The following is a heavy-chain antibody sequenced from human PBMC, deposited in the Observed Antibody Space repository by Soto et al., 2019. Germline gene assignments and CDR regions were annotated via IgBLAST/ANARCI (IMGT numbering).Heavy chain of an antibody. CDR1: GFTFSSYG. J-gene: IGHJ6*03. Sequence: QVQLVESGGGVVQPWRSLRLSCAASGFTFSSYGMHWVRQAPGKGLEWVAVIWYDGSNKYYADSVKGRFTISRDNSKNTLYLHMNSLRAEDTAVYYCARGRYGDDDYYMDVWGKGTTVTVSS. V-gene: IGHV3-33*01. CDR3: ARGRYGDDDYYMDV. D-gene: IGHD4-17*01. CDR2: IWYDGSNK.